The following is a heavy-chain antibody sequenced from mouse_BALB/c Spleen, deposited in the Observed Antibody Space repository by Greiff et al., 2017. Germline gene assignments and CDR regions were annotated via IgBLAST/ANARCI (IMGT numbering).Heavy chain of an antibody. J-gene: IGHJ3*01. CDR1: GYTFTDYE. V-gene: IGHV1-15*01. CDR2: IHPGSGGT. CDR3: TLYYYGSSGFAY. Sequence: QVQLKESGAELVRPGASVKLSCKALGYTFTDYEMHWVKQTPVHGLEWIGAIHPGSGGTAYNQKFKGKATLTADKSSSTAYMELSSLTSEDSAVYYCTLYYYGSSGFAYWGQGTLVTVSA. D-gene: IGHD1-1*01.